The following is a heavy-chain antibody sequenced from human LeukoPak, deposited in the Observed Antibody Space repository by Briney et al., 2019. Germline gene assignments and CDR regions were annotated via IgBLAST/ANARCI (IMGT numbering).Heavy chain of an antibody. V-gene: IGHV1-69*13. CDR1: GYTFTSYY. D-gene: IGHD7-27*01. CDR2: IIPIFGTA. Sequence: ASVKVSCKASGYTFTSYYMHWVRQAPGQGLEWMGGIIPIFGTANYAQKFQGRVTITADESTSTAYMELSSLRSEDTAVYYCAWGPPSGYFDYWGQGTLVTVSS. J-gene: IGHJ4*02. CDR3: AWGPPSGYFDY.